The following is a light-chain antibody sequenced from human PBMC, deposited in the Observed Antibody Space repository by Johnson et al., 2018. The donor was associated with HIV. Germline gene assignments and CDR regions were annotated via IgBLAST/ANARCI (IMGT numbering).Light chain of an antibody. CDR1: SSNIGNNY. J-gene: IGLJ1*01. CDR3: GSWDSSLSAHYV. V-gene: IGLV1-51*02. CDR2: EKN. Sequence: SVLTQPPSVSAAPGQKVPISYSGSSSNIGNNYVSWYQQLPGTAPKLLIYEKNKRPSGIPDRFSASKSGTSATLGITGLQPGDEADYYCGSWDSSLSAHYVFGTGTKVTVL.